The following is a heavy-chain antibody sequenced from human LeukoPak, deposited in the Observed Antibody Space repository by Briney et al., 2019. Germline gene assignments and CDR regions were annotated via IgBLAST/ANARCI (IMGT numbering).Heavy chain of an antibody. D-gene: IGHD3-10*01. CDR2: INPSATFT. V-gene: IGHV1-46*01. CDR3: ARDPILLRGVFEY. Sequence: ASVKVSCKASGYTFTSYYMHWVRQAPGQGLEWMGIINPSATFTRYAQRFQGRVTMTRDMSTSTVYMELSSLRSEDTAVYYCARDPILLRGVFEYWGQGTPLTVSS. CDR1: GYTFTSYY. J-gene: IGHJ4*02.